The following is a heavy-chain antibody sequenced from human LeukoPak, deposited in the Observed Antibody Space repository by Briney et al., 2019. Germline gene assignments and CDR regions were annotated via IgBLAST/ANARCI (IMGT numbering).Heavy chain of an antibody. Sequence: GGSLRLSCAASGFTFSSYSMNWVRQAPGKGLEWVSSISSSSSYIYYADSVKGRFTISRDNAKNSLYLQMNSLRSEDTAVYYCASGHCSGGSCYPGSYMDVWGKGTTVTVSS. CDR3: ASGHCSGGSCYPGSYMDV. J-gene: IGHJ6*03. CDR2: ISSSSSYI. V-gene: IGHV3-21*04. D-gene: IGHD2-15*01. CDR1: GFTFSSYS.